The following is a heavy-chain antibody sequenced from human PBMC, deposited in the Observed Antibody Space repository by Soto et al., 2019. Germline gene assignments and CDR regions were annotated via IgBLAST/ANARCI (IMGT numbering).Heavy chain of an antibody. D-gene: IGHD6-25*01. J-gene: IGHJ4*02. CDR3: SLRRAAMPPFYCDY. CDR2: ILGNDDK. Sequence: SGPTLVNPTQTLTLTCTVSGFSLSSSGEGVGWIRQPPGEALEWLALILGNDDKRYSPSLKSRLTITKDTSKNQVVLTMTDMDAVDTATYYCSLRRAAMPPFYCDYWSQGAVVTVSS. CDR1: GFSLSSSGEG. V-gene: IGHV2-5*01.